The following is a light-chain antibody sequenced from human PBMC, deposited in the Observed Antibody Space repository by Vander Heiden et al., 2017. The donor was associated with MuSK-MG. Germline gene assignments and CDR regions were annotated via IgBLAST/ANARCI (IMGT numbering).Light chain of an antibody. CDR2: GNS. CDR1: SSNIGAGYD. J-gene: IGLJ2*01. Sequence: QSVLTQPPSVSGAPGQRVTISCTGSSSNIGAGYDVHWYQQLPGTAPKLLIYGNSKRPAGVPDRFSGSKSGTSASLAITVLQAEDEADYYCQSYDSSSSALFGGGTKLTVL. V-gene: IGLV1-40*01. CDR3: QSYDSSSSAL.